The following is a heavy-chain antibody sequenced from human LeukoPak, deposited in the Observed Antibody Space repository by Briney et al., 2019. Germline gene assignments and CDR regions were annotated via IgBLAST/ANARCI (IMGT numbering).Heavy chain of an antibody. J-gene: IGHJ4*02. CDR1: GFTFSTYW. Sequence: GGSLRLSCAASGFTFSTYWMSWVRQAPGKGLEWVANIKQDGSETYYVDSVKGRFTLSRDNVKNSLYLQMNSLRANDTAVYYCAKRKGGLRDPDYWGQGTLVTVSS. CDR2: IKQDGSET. V-gene: IGHV3-7*01. CDR3: AKRKGGLRDPDY. D-gene: IGHD3-16*01.